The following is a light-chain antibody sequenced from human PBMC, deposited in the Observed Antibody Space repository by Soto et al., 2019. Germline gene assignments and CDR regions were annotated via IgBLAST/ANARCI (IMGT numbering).Light chain of an antibody. Sequence: QSVLTQPASVSGSPGQSITISCTGTSSDVGSYNLVSWYQQHPGKAPKLMIYEGSKRPSGVSNRFSGSKSGNTASLTISGLQAEDEADYYCCSYTSSITYVFGTRTKLTVL. V-gene: IGLV2-14*02. J-gene: IGLJ1*01. CDR1: SSDVGSYNL. CDR2: EGS. CDR3: CSYTSSITYV.